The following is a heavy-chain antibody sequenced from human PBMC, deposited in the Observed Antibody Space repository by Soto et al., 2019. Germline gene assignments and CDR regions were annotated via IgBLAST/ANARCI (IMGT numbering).Heavy chain of an antibody. V-gene: IGHV1-69*06. J-gene: IGHJ4*02. CDR2: IIPIFGTA. D-gene: IGHD1-26*01. CDR3: ARGWENVGVTTPFTY. CDR1: GGTFSKYA. Sequence: QVQLVQSGAEVKKPGSSVKVSCKASGGTFSKYAISWVRQAPGQGLEWMGGIIPIFGTANYEQKFQGRVTITADKSTNTAYMEVRSLSSEDTAVYYGARGWENVGVTTPFTYWGQGTLVIVSS.